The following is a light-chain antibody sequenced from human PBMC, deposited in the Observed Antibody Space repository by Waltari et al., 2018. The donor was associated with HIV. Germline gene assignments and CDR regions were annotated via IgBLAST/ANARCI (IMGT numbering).Light chain of an antibody. Sequence: QSALTQPASVSESPGQSITLSCTGTTRDVGPYKFVSLYHQDPGRAPKLLIYDVNNRPSGVSNRFSGSKSGDTASLTISGLQAEDEADYYCSSYTSINTRVFGTGTTVTVL. CDR1: TRDVGPYKF. V-gene: IGLV2-14*03. CDR2: DVN. CDR3: SSYTSINTRV. J-gene: IGLJ1*01.